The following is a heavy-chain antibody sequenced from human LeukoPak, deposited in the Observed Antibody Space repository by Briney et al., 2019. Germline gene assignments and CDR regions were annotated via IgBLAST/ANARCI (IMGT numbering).Heavy chain of an antibody. Sequence: GGSLRLSCAASGFTFSSYAMSWVRQAPGKGLEWVSAISGSGGSTYYADSVKGRFTISRDNPKNTLYLQMNNLRAGDTAVYSCAKRGVVIRVILVGFHKEAYYFDSWGQEALVTVSS. D-gene: IGHD3-22*01. CDR1: GFTFSSYA. CDR2: ISGSGGST. CDR3: AKRGVVIRVILVGFHKEAYYFDS. J-gene: IGHJ4*02. V-gene: IGHV3-23*01.